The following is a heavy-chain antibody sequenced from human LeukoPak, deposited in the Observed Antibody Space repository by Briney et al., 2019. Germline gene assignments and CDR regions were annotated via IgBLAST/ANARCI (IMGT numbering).Heavy chain of an antibody. D-gene: IGHD3-22*01. CDR3: AKARITMIVVNAFDI. J-gene: IGHJ3*02. CDR1: GFTFSSYA. Sequence: GGSLRLSCAASGFTFSSYAMSWVRQAPGKGLEWVSAISGSDGSTYYADSVKGRFTISRDNSKNTLYLQMNSLRAKDTAVYYCAKARITMIVVNAFDIWGQGTMVTVSS. V-gene: IGHV3-23*01. CDR2: ISGSDGST.